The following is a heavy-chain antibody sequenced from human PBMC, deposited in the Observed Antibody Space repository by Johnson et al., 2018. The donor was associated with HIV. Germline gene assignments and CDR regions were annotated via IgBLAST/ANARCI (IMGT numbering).Heavy chain of an antibody. J-gene: IGHJ3*01. Sequence: VQLVESGGGLVQPGGSLRLSCAASGFTFSSYAMHWVRQAPGKGLEYVSAISSNGGSTYYANSVKGRFTISRDNSKNTLYLQMNSLRAEDTAVYYCARKGDAFDVWGQGTMVAVSS. CDR3: ARKGDAFDV. CDR2: ISSNGGST. CDR1: GFTFSSYA. V-gene: IGHV3-64*01.